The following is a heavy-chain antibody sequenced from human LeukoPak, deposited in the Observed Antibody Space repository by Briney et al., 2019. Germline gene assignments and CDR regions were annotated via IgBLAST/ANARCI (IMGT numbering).Heavy chain of an antibody. J-gene: IGHJ4*02. Sequence: ASVKVSCKASGYTFTDYSMHWVRQAPGQGLEWMGWINPNSGDTDYAQKFQGRVTMTRDTSISTAYLEVSRLTSDDTAVYFCARDAIAAAGAGAWGQGTLITVSS. D-gene: IGHD6-13*01. V-gene: IGHV1-2*02. CDR3: ARDAIAAAGAGA. CDR2: INPNSGDT. CDR1: GYTFTDYS.